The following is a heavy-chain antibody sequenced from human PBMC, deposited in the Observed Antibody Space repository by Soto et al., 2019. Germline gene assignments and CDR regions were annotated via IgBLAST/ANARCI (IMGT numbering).Heavy chain of an antibody. CDR3: AKESYNRRTDFDY. J-gene: IGHJ4*02. D-gene: IGHD3-10*01. Sequence: PGGSLRLSCAASGFTFTTYSMSWVRQAPGKGLEWVSSIISVSSRIYYADSVKGRFTISRDNSKNNLYLQMNSLRAEDTAVYYCAKESYNRRTDFDYWGQGTLVTVSS. CDR1: GFTFTTYS. V-gene: IGHV3-21*04. CDR2: IISVSSRI.